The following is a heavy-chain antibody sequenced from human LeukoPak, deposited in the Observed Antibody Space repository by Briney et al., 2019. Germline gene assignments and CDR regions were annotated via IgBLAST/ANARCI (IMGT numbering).Heavy chain of an antibody. Sequence: GGSLRLSCAASGFTFSSYAMSWVRQAPGEGLEWVSAISGSGGSTYYADSVKGRFTMSRDNSKNRLYLQMNSLRAEDTAVYYCAKGVAYYYYYGVDVWGQGTTVTVSS. CDR1: GFTFSSYA. CDR3: AKGVAYYYYYGVDV. D-gene: IGHD2-15*01. J-gene: IGHJ6*02. CDR2: ISGSGGST. V-gene: IGHV3-23*01.